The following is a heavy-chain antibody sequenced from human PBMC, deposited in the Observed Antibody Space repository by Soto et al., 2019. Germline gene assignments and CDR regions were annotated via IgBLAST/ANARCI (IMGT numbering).Heavy chain of an antibody. J-gene: IGHJ3*02. D-gene: IGHD3-22*01. CDR3: ARVSDANHGSGYWTLDI. CDR1: GYAFPHSW. Sequence: GESLKISCQASGYAFPHSWISWVRQMPGKDLEWMARIDVSDSYINYNPSFKGHVTISTDKSITTAYLEWSSLKASDTAIYYCARVSDANHGSGYWTLDIWGQGTTVTVSS. V-gene: IGHV5-10-1*01. CDR2: IDVSDSYI.